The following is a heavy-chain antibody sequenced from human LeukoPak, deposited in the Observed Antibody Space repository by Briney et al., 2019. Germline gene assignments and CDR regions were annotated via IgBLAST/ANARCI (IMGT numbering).Heavy chain of an antibody. CDR2: ISYDGSNV. CDR3: ARKRGGIYDSRALDL. D-gene: IGHD3-22*01. CDR1: GFTFSRFG. Sequence: PGGSLRLSCAASGFTFSRFGMHWVRQAPGKGLEWAATISYDGSNVYYADSVKGRFTISRDNSKNTVYLEMSGLRVEDTAVFHCARKRGGIYDSRALDLWGQGTTVIVSS. J-gene: IGHJ6*02. V-gene: IGHV3-30-3*01.